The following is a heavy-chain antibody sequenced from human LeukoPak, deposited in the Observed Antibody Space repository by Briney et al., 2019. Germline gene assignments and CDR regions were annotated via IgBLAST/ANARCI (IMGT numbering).Heavy chain of an antibody. CDR2: IWYDGSNK. V-gene: IGHV3-33*01. D-gene: IGHD6-13*01. Sequence: GGSLRLSCAASGFTFSSYGMHWVRQAPGNGLEWVAVIWYDGSNKYYADSVKGRFTISRDNSKNTLYLQMNSLRAEDTAVYYCARDQWQQLVHPRGSIGYWGQGTLVTVSS. J-gene: IGHJ4*02. CDR1: GFTFSSYG. CDR3: ARDQWQQLVHPRGSIGY.